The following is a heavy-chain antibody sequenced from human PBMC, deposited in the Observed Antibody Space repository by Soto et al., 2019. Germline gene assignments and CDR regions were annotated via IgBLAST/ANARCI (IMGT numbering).Heavy chain of an antibody. Sequence: PGESLKISCKGSGYSFTSYWISWVRQMPGKGLEWMGRIDPSDSYTNYSPSFQGHVTISADKSISTAYLQWSSLKASDTAMYYCASRLYSSSPPAYYYGMDVWGQGTTVTVSS. J-gene: IGHJ6*02. CDR2: IDPSDSYT. D-gene: IGHD6-6*01. CDR3: ASRLYSSSPPAYYYGMDV. V-gene: IGHV5-10-1*01. CDR1: GYSFTSYW.